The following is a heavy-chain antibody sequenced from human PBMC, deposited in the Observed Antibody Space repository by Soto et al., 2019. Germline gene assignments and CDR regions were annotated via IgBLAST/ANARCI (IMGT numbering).Heavy chain of an antibody. V-gene: IGHV1-69*02. CDR2: IIPILGIA. J-gene: IGHJ6*02. Sequence: ASVKVSCKASGGTFSSYTISWVRQAPGQGLEWMGRIIPILGIANYAQKFQGRVTITADKSTSTAYMELSSLRSEDTAVYYCARAVEDIVVVVAALSGEYYYGMDVWGQGTKVTVSS. D-gene: IGHD2-15*01. CDR3: ARAVEDIVVVVAALSGEYYYGMDV. CDR1: GGTFSSYT.